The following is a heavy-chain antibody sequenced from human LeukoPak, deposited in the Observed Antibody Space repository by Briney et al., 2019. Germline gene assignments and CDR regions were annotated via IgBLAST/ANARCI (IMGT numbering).Heavy chain of an antibody. CDR2: IIPIFGTA. CDR1: GGTFSSYA. CDR3: AGGYYDSSGYYYGFDY. D-gene: IGHD3-22*01. V-gene: IGHV1-69*01. J-gene: IGHJ4*02. Sequence: SVKVSCKAYGGTFSSYAISWVRQAPGQGLEWMGGIIPIFGTANYTQKFQGRVTITADESTSTAYMELSSLRSEDTAVYYCAGGYYDSSGYYYGFDYWGQGTLVTVSS.